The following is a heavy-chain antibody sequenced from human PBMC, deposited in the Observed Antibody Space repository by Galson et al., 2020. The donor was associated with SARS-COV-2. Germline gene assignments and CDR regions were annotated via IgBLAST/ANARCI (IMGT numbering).Heavy chain of an antibody. J-gene: IGHJ6*02. Sequence: TGGSLRLSCAASGFTFSIYGIHWVRQAPGKGLQWVAAIWYDGSNQYYADSVKGRFTISRDNSKNTLYLQMNNLRDDDTAVYYCARNTAYETWGGPGYYYFGMDVWGQGTTVTVSS. D-gene: IGHD3-16*01. V-gene: IGHV3-33*01. CDR3: ARNTAYETWGGPGYYYFGMDV. CDR2: IWYDGSNQ. CDR1: GFTFSIYG.